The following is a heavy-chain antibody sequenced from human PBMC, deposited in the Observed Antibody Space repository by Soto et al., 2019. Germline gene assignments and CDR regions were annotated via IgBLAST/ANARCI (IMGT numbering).Heavy chain of an antibody. V-gene: IGHV3-9*01. D-gene: IGHD2-8*01. CDR2: ISWNSGSI. CDR1: GFTFDDYA. Sequence: PGGSLRLSCAASGFTFDDYAMHWVRQAPGKGLEWVSGISWNSGSIGYADSVKGRFTISRDNAKNSLYLQMNSLRAEDTALYYWAKEILMEYYYMDVWGKGTTVTVSS. J-gene: IGHJ6*03. CDR3: AKEILMEYYYMDV.